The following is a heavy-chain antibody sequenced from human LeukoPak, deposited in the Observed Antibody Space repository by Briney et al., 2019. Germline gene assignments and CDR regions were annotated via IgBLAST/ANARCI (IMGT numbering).Heavy chain of an antibody. J-gene: IGHJ4*02. CDR2: ISGSGGST. Sequence: GGSLRLSCAASGFTFSSYAMSWVRQAPGKGLGLVSVISGSGGSTYYADSVKGRFTISRDNSKNTLYLQMNSLRAEDTAVYFCATTPSEGAQVLDYWGQGTLVTVSS. CDR1: GFTFSSYA. D-gene: IGHD2-15*01. V-gene: IGHV3-23*01. CDR3: ATTPSEGAQVLDY.